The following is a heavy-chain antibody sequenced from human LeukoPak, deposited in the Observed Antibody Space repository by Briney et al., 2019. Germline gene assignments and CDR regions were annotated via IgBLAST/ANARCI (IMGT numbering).Heavy chain of an antibody. CDR1: GFTFSSYA. CDR2: ITDSGEST. Sequence: GGSLRLSCAASGFTFSSYAMSWVRQAPGKGLEWVSGITDSGESTYYANFAKGRFTIPRDNSNNTLYLQMNSLRAEDTAVYYCAKLGGQELHNYYVAACGKGTTVAVSS. J-gene: IGHJ6*03. CDR3: AKLGGQELHNYYVAA. V-gene: IGHV3-23*01. D-gene: IGHD3-16*01.